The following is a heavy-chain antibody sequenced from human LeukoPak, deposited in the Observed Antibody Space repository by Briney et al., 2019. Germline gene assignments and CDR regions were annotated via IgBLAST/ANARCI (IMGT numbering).Heavy chain of an antibody. J-gene: IGHJ4*02. D-gene: IGHD1-26*01. CDR2: IRYDGSNK. V-gene: IGHV3-30*02. CDR1: GFTFSSYG. CDR3: ARGGGRTNLYFDY. Sequence: GGSLRLSCAASGFTFSSYGMHWVRQAPGKGLEWVAFIRYDGSNKYYADSVKGRFTISRDNSKNTLYLQMNSLRAEDTALYYCARGGGRTNLYFDYWGQGTLVTVSS.